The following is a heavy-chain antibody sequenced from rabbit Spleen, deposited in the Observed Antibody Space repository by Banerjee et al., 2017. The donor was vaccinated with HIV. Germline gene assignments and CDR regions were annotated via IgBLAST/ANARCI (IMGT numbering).Heavy chain of an antibody. D-gene: IGHD4-2*01. Sequence: QEQLVESGGGLVQPEGSLTLTCKASGFAFSTDYYICWVRQAPGKGLECIACIYGGVIDSTYYATWAKGRFTISKTSSTTVTLQMTSLTAADTATYFCASGYGGVGRAYKLWGPGTLVTVS. V-gene: IGHV1S45*01. CDR2: IYGGVIDST. CDR3: ASGYGGVGRAYKL. CDR1: GFAFSTDYY. J-gene: IGHJ4*01.